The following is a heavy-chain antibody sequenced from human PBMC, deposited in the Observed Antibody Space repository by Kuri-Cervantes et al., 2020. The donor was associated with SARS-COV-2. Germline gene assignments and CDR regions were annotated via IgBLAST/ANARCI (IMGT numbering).Heavy chain of an antibody. D-gene: IGHD2-2*01. CDR3: ARPYCSITTCYDGTFDS. CDR2: IIPTFDTT. V-gene: IGHV1-69*13. CDR1: GGTFSSYS. J-gene: IGHJ4*02. Sequence: SVKVSCKASGGTFSSYSVNWVRQAPGQGLEWMGRIIPTFDTTTYAQKFQGRVIFTADESSSTAYMEMNSLTSEDTAVYYCARPYCSITTCYDGTFDSWGQGTLVTVSS.